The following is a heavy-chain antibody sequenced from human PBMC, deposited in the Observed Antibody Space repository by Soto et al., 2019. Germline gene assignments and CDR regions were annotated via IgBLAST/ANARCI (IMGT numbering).Heavy chain of an antibody. CDR2: ISGSGGNT. CDR1: GFTFSNYA. V-gene: IGHV3-23*01. Sequence: EVQLLESGGGLVQPGGSLRLSCATSGFTFSNYAMTWVRQAPGKGLEWVSVISGSGGNTDYADSVKGRFTVSRDNSKDTMYLQMNGLRAEDTAVYYCAKPSGATAKASYYDATLSQAPFDYWGQGALVTVSS. CDR3: AKPSGATAKASYYDATLSQAPFDY. J-gene: IGHJ4*02. D-gene: IGHD3-22*01.